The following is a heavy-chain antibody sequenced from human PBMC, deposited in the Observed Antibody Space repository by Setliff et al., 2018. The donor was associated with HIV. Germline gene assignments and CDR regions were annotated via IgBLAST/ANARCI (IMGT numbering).Heavy chain of an antibody. V-gene: IGHV1-18*03. CDR1: GSTFTGYA. CDR2: ISAYNGDT. Sequence: EASVQVSCKASGSTFTGYAISWVRQAPGQGLEWLGWISAYNGDTNYAQKVQGRVSMTIDTSTSTAYMELRSLRSDDMAVYYCARRGVFDAFDIWGQGTMVTVSS. CDR3: ARRGVFDAFDI. D-gene: IGHD6-13*01. J-gene: IGHJ3*02.